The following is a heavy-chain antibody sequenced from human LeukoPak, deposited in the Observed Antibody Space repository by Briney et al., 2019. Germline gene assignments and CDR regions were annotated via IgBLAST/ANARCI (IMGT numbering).Heavy chain of an antibody. CDR1: GYTFTGYY. D-gene: IGHD2-15*01. CDR3: ARYPRGYCSGGSCYRFDY. J-gene: IGHJ4*02. CDR2: INPNSGGT. Sequence: ASVKVSCKASGYTFTGYYMHWVRQAPGQGLEWMGRINPNSGGTNYAQKFQGRVTMTRDTPISPAYMELSRLRSDDTAVYYCARYPRGYCSGGSCYRFDYWGQGTLVTVSS. V-gene: IGHV1-2*06.